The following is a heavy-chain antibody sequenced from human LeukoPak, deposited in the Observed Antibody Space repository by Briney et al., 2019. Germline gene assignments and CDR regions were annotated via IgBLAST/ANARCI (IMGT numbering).Heavy chain of an antibody. D-gene: IGHD3-10*01. V-gene: IGHV4-34*01. CDR2: INHSGST. CDR1: GGSFSGYY. J-gene: IGHJ4*02. Sequence: PSETLSLTCAVYGGSFSGYYWSWIRQPPGKGLEWIGEINHSGSTNYNPSLKSRVTISVETSKNQFSLKLSSVTAADTAVYYCAREANYYYGSGSYHFDYWGQGTLVTVSS. CDR3: AREANYYYGSGSYHFDY.